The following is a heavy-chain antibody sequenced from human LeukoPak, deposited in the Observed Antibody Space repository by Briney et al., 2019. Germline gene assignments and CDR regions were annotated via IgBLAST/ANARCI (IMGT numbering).Heavy chain of an antibody. J-gene: IGHJ3*02. V-gene: IGHV3-11*03. D-gene: IGHD3-9*01. CDR1: GFTFSNFY. CDR2: ISSASTYT. Sequence: PGGSLRLSCAASGFTFSNFYMSWIRQAPGKGLEWVSFISSASTYTNFADSVKGRFTVSRDNAKNSLFLQMNSLRAGDTAVYYCAKFLTGQYDAFDIWGQGTMVTVSA. CDR3: AKFLTGQYDAFDI.